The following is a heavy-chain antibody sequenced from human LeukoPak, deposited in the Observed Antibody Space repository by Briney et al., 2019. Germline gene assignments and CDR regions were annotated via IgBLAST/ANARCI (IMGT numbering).Heavy chain of an antibody. CDR2: IIPILGIA. V-gene: IGHV1-69*04. Sequence: SVKVSCKASGGTFSSYAISWVRQAPGQGLEWMGRIIPILGIANYAQKFQGRVTITADKSTSTAYMELRSLRSDDTAVYYCARDRGGIAARRFDYWGQGTLVTVSS. J-gene: IGHJ4*02. CDR3: ARDRGGIAARRFDY. CDR1: GGTFSSYA. D-gene: IGHD6-6*01.